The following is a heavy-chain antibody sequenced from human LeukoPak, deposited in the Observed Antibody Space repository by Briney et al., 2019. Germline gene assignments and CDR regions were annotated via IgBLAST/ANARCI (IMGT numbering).Heavy chain of an antibody. CDR3: ARGSGSGWPLDR. CDR1: GVTVSRNF. J-gene: IGHJ5*02. Sequence: PGGSLRLSCAASGVTVSRNFMSWVRQAPGKGLQWVAIMYAGGTTDYSESVRGRFYISRDTSNNTLSLQMNSLRAEDTAVYYCARGSGSGWPLDRWGQETLVTVSS. D-gene: IGHD6-19*01. CDR2: MYAGGTT. V-gene: IGHV3-53*01.